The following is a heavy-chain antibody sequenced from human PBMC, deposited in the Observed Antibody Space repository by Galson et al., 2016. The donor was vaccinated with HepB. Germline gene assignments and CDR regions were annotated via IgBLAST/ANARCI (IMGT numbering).Heavy chain of an antibody. J-gene: IGHJ4*02. V-gene: IGHV3-23*01. D-gene: IGHD2-2*01. Sequence: SLRLSCAASEFTFNNCPLHWVRQAPGKGVGWVSSISGDGVPYYVDSMKGRFTISRDNSKDTLYLQMISLRAEDTAVYYCARDRGFYSSTWDWGQGTLVTVSS. CDR2: ISGDGVP. CDR3: ARDRGFYSSTWD. CDR1: EFTFNNCP.